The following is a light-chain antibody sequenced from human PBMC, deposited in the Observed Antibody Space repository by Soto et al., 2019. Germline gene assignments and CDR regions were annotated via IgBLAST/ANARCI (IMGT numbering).Light chain of an antibody. J-gene: IGKJ4*01. CDR1: QSVSSY. Sequence: EIVLTQSPATLSLSPGERATLSCRASQSVSSYLAWYQRKPGQAPRLLIYDASNRATGIPARFSGSGSGTDFTLTISSLXPEDFAVYYCQQRSNWPPLTFGGGTKVDIK. CDR3: QQRSNWPPLT. CDR2: DAS. V-gene: IGKV3-11*01.